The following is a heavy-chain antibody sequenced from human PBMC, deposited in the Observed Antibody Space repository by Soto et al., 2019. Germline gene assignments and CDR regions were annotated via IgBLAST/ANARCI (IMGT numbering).Heavy chain of an antibody. D-gene: IGHD4-4*01. CDR2: ISSSSSYI. Sequence: PGGSLRLSCAASGFTFSSYSMNWVRQAPGKGLEWVSSISSSSSYIYYADSVKGRFTISRDNAKNSLYLQMNSLRAEDTAVYYCARELGSNYALDYWGQGTLVTVS. V-gene: IGHV3-21*01. CDR3: ARELGSNYALDY. CDR1: GFTFSSYS. J-gene: IGHJ4*02.